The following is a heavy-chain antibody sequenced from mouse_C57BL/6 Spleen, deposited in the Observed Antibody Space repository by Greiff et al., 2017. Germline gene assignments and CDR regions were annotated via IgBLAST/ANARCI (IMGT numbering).Heavy chain of an antibody. CDR3: ARGDYDEEYYAMDY. V-gene: IGHV1-18*01. J-gene: IGHJ4*01. D-gene: IGHD2-4*01. CDR1: GYTFTDYN. CDR2: INPNNGGT. Sequence: VQLKQSGPELVKPGASVKIPCKASGYTFTDYNMDWVKQSHGKSLEWIGDINPNNGGTIYNQKFKGKATLTVDKSSSTAYMELRSLTSEDTAVYYCARGDYDEEYYAMDYWGQGTSVTVSS.